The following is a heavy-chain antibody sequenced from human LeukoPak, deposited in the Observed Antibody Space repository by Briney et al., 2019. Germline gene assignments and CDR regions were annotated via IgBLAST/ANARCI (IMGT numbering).Heavy chain of an antibody. CDR2: IKQDGSEK. CDR1: GFSFSSYW. Sequence: PGGSLRLSCAASGFSFSSYWMSWVRQAPGKGLEWVANIKQDGSEKYYVDSVKGRFTISRDNAKNSLYLQMNSLRAEDTAVYYCARPRSGSYAGYWGQGTLVTVSS. D-gene: IGHD1-26*01. V-gene: IGHV3-7*01. J-gene: IGHJ4*02. CDR3: ARPRSGSYAGY.